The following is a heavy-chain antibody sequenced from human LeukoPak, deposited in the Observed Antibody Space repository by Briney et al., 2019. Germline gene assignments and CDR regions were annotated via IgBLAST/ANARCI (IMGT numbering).Heavy chain of an antibody. J-gene: IGHJ4*02. V-gene: IGHV3-53*04. CDR3: ARGGGDYNPFGY. CDR2: MYSGGST. CDR1: GFTVSTNY. D-gene: IGHD4-17*01. Sequence: GGSLRLSCAVSGFTVSTNYMSWVRQAPGKGLEWVSVMYSGGSTYYADSVKGRFTISRHNSKNTLYLEISSLRPDDTAVYYCARGGGDYNPFGYWGQGTLVTVSS.